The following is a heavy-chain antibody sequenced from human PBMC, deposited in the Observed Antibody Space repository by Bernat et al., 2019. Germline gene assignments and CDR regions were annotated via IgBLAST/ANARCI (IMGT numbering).Heavy chain of an antibody. J-gene: IGHJ6*02. CDR2: IYYSGST. CDR3: ARRNYYGSGSYGGMDV. CDR1: GGSISSSSYY. D-gene: IGHD3-10*01. Sequence: QLQLQESGPGLVKPSETLSLTCTVSGGSISSSSYYWGWIRQPPGKGLEWIGSIYYSGSTYYNPSLKSRATISVDTSKNQFSLKLSPVTAADTAVYYCARRNYYGSGSYGGMDVWGQGTTVTVSS. V-gene: IGHV4-39*01.